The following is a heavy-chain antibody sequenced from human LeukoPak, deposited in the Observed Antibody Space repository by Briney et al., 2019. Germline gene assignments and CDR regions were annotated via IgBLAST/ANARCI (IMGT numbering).Heavy chain of an antibody. CDR1: GFTFSSYL. J-gene: IGHJ4*02. Sequence: GGSLRLSCAASGFTFSSYLMHWVRQAPGKGLVWVSRIHGDGISTTYADSVKGRFTISRDNAKNTLYLQMNSLRAEDTAVYFCASGELDSLYYFDYWGQGTLVTVSS. D-gene: IGHD1-1*01. CDR2: IHGDGIST. V-gene: IGHV3-74*01. CDR3: ASGELDSLYYFDY.